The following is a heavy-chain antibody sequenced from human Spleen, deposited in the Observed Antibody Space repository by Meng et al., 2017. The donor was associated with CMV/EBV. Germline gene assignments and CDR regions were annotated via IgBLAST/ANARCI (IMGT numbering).Heavy chain of an antibody. CDR3: AGVEDCSSTSYLYFDY. J-gene: IGHJ4*02. Sequence: GESLKISCAASGFTFSSYGMHWVRQAPGKGLEWVAFIRYDGSNKYYADSVKGRFTISRDNSKNTLYLQMNSLRAEDTAVYYCAGVEDCSSTSYLYFDYWGQGTLVTVSS. CDR2: IRYDGSNK. CDR1: GFTFSSYG. D-gene: IGHD2-2*01. V-gene: IGHV3-30*02.